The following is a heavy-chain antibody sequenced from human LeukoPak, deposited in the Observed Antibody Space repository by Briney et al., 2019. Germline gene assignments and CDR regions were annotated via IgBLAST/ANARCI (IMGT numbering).Heavy chain of an antibody. Sequence: GGSLRLSCAASGFTFSSYAMSWLRQAPGKGLEWVSSISGSGGSTYYADSVKGRFTISRENSTNTLYLQMNSLRAEDTAVYYCAKRDGSGSRDYYYYGMDVWGQGTTVTVSS. CDR2: ISGSGGST. CDR3: AKRDGSGSRDYYYYGMDV. V-gene: IGHV3-23*01. D-gene: IGHD3-10*01. CDR1: GFTFSSYA. J-gene: IGHJ6*02.